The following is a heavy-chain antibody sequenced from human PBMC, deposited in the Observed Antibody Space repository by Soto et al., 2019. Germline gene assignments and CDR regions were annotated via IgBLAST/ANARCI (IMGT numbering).Heavy chain of an antibody. J-gene: IGHJ4*02. V-gene: IGHV4-39*01. CDR2: IYYSGST. CDR3: ARGGRGYSGYDY. D-gene: IGHD5-12*01. CDR1: GGSISSSSYY. Sequence: SETLSITCTVSGGSISSSSYYWGWIRQPPGKGLEWIGSIYYSGSTYYNPSLKSRVTISVDTSKNQFSLKLSSVTAADTAVYYCARGGRGYSGYDYWGQGTPVTVSS.